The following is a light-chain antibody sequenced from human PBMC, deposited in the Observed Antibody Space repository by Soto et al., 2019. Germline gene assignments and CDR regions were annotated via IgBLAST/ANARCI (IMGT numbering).Light chain of an antibody. V-gene: IGKV1-5*03. Sequence: DIQMTQSPSTLSASVGDRVTITCRASQSISSWLAWYQQKPGKAPKLLIYKASSLESGVPPRFSGSGSGTEFTLTISSLQPDYFATYYCQQYNSLWTFGQGTQVEI. CDR1: QSISSW. CDR3: QQYNSLWT. CDR2: KAS. J-gene: IGKJ1*01.